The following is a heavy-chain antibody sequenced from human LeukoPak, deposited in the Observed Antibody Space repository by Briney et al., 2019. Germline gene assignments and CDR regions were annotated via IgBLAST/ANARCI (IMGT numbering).Heavy chain of an antibody. CDR2: INTSGST. Sequence: SETLSLTCTVSGASINNYYWSWIRQTAGKRLEWIGPINTSGSTNYNPSLKSPVTTSVDTSKNQFSLKLTSVTAADTAVYYCARQGAAAIHSGSFDIWGQGTMVTVSS. CDR3: ARQGAAAIHSGSFDI. V-gene: IGHV4-4*07. CDR1: GASINNYY. J-gene: IGHJ3*02. D-gene: IGHD2-2*01.